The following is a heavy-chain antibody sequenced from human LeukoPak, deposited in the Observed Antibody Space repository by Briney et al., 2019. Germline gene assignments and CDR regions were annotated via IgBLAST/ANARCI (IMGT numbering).Heavy chain of an antibody. D-gene: IGHD1-14*01. CDR3: ARRGILQSQIRAFDI. CDR1: GGSISSGDYY. CDR2: IYYSGST. Sequence: SETLSLTCTVSGGSISSGDYYWSWIRQPPGKGLEWIGYIYYSGSTYYNPSLKSRVTISVDTSKNQFSLKLSSVTAADTAVYYCARRGILQSQIRAFDIWGQGTTVTVSS. J-gene: IGHJ3*02. V-gene: IGHV4-30-4*01.